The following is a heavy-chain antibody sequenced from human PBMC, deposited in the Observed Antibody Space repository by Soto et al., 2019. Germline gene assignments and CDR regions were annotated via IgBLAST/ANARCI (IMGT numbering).Heavy chain of an antibody. J-gene: IGHJ5*02. CDR3: ARALAVGRYWFDP. CDR2: TYYRSKWYS. CDR1: GDSVSSNSAA. Sequence: SQTLSLTCAISGDSVSSNSAAWNWIRQSPSRGLEWLGRTYYRSKWYSGYAVSMKSRITIKPDTSKNQFSLQLNSVTPEDTAVYYCARALAVGRYWFDPWGQGTLVTVSS. V-gene: IGHV6-1*01. D-gene: IGHD3-10*01.